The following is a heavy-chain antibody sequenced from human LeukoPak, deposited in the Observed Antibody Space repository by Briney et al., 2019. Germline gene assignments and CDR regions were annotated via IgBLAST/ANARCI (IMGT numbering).Heavy chain of an antibody. CDR1: GGTFSSHA. J-gene: IGHJ5*02. CDR3: ARGIQYYYDSSGLNWFDP. V-gene: IGHV1-69*04. Sequence: ASVKVSCKASGGTFSSHAISWVRQAPGQGLEWMGRIIPILGIANYAQKFQGRVTITADKSTSTAYMELSSLRSEDTAVYYCARGIQYYYDSSGLNWFDPWGQGTLVTVSS. CDR2: IIPILGIA. D-gene: IGHD3-22*01.